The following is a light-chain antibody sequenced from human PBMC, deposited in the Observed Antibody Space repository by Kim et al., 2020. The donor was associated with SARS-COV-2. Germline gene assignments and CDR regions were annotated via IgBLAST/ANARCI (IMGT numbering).Light chain of an antibody. CDR1: QTVGSY. Sequence: LSPGERAPHSCRASQTVGSYLAWYQQKPGQAPRLLIYDASTRATGIPASFSGSGSGTDFTLTISSLEPEDFAVYYCQQRSNWPRYSFGQGTKLEI. J-gene: IGKJ2*03. V-gene: IGKV3-11*01. CDR2: DAS. CDR3: QQRSNWPRYS.